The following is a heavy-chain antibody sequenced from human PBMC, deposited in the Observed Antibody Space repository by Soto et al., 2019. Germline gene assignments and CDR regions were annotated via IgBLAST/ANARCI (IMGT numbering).Heavy chain of an antibody. CDR1: GFTFSSYA. D-gene: IGHD3-22*01. J-gene: IGHJ6*02. Sequence: GGSLRLSCAASGFTFSSYAMSWVRQAPGKGLEWVSAISGSVVRTYYADSVKGRFTISRDNSKNTLYLQMNSLRAEDTAVYHCAKGSSSGWAYYYYGMDVWGQGTTVTVSS. CDR2: ISGSVVRT. CDR3: AKGSSSGWAYYYYGMDV. V-gene: IGHV3-23*01.